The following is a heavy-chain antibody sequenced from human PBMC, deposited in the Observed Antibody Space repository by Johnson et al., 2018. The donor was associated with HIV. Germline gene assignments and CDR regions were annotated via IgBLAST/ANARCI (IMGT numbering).Heavy chain of an antibody. CDR2: IWYDGSNK. Sequence: VQLVESGGGVVQPGRSLRLSCAASGFTFSSYGMHWVRQAPGKGLEWVAVIWYDGSNKYYADSVKGRFTISRDNSKNTLYLQMNSLRGEDTAVYYCAKDGTYSSGSDAFDIWGQGTMVTVSS. D-gene: IGHD6-19*01. J-gene: IGHJ3*02. CDR1: GFTFSSYG. CDR3: AKDGTYSSGSDAFDI. V-gene: IGHV3-33*06.